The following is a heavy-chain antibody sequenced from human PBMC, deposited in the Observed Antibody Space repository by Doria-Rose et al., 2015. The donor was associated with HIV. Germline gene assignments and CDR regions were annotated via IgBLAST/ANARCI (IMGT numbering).Heavy chain of an antibody. D-gene: IGHD6-13*01. J-gene: IGHJ4*02. V-gene: IGHV2-26*01. CDR2: SFSDDER. Sequence: SGPVLVKPTEALTLTCTVSGVSLSSPGMGVSWIRQPPGKALEWLANSFSDDERSYKTSLKSRLTIARCTSKSQVVLTMTDMDPVDTATYYCARIKSSRWYHKYYFDFRGQGTLVIVSA. CDR3: ARIKSSRWYHKYYFDF. CDR1: GVSLSSPGMG.